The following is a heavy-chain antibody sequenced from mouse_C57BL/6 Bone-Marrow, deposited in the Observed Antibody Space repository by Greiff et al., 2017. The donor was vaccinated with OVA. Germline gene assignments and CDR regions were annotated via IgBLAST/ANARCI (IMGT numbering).Heavy chain of an antibody. J-gene: IGHJ2*01. V-gene: IGHV14-4*01. CDR2: IYPENGDT. CDR1: GFTFKDYY. Sequence: EVQLQQSGAELVRPGASVKLSCTASGFTFKDYYMHWVKQRPEQGLEWIGWIYPENGDTEYASKFQGKATITADTSSNTAYLQLSSLTSEDTAVYYCTSYGSFDYWGQGTTLTVSS. CDR3: TSYGSFDY. D-gene: IGHD2-1*01.